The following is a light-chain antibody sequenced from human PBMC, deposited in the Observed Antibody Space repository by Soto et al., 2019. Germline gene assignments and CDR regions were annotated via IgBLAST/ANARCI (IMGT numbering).Light chain of an antibody. Sequence: QSVLTQPPSASGTPGQTVTISCSGNNSNIGSNFVFWYEQFPGTAPKLLIHSDDQRPSGVPDRFSGSKSGTSASLAISGLRAEDEAEYHCAAWDDILFAAFGGGTKRTVL. J-gene: IGLJ3*02. CDR2: SDD. CDR1: NSNIGSNF. V-gene: IGLV1-47*02. CDR3: AAWDDILFAA.